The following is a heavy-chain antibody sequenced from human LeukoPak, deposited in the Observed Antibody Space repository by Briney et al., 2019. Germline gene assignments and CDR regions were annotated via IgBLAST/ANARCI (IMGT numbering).Heavy chain of an antibody. V-gene: IGHV3-15*01. Sequence: SGGSLRLSCAASGFTFSNAWMSWVRQAPGKGLEWVGRTKSKTDGGTTDYAAPVKGRFTISRDDSKNTLYLQMNSLKTEDTAVYYCTTVTRRYCSGGSCYEYYFDYWGQGTLVTVSS. CDR3: TTVTRRYCSGGSCYEYYFDY. D-gene: IGHD2-15*01. J-gene: IGHJ4*02. CDR2: TKSKTDGGTT. CDR1: GFTFSNAW.